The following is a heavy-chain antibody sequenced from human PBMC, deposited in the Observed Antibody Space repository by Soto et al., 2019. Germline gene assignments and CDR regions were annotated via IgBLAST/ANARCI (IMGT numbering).Heavy chain of an antibody. D-gene: IGHD3-22*01. V-gene: IGHV3-21*01. CDR1: GFTFSSNG. J-gene: IGHJ4*02. Sequence: GGSLRLSCVVSGFTFSSNGMNWVRQAPGKGLEWVSSISSGSTYIYYSDSVKGRFTISRDNAKNSLYLQMNSLRAEDTAVYYCARDRSYYDSSGFLYYFDYWGQGTLVTVSS. CDR2: ISSGSTYI. CDR3: ARDRSYYDSSGFLYYFDY.